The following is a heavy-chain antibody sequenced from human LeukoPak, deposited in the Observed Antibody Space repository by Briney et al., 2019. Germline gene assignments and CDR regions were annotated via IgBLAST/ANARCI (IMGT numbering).Heavy chain of an antibody. Sequence: GGSLRLSCAASGFTFSSYSMNWVCQAPGKGLEWVSSISSSSSYIYYADSVKGRFTISRDNAKNSLYLQMNSLRAEDTAVYYCARSGARNYYDSSGYYYFDYWGQGTLVTVSS. D-gene: IGHD3-22*01. J-gene: IGHJ4*02. CDR3: ARSGARNYYDSSGYYYFDY. CDR1: GFTFSSYS. V-gene: IGHV3-21*01. CDR2: ISSSSSYI.